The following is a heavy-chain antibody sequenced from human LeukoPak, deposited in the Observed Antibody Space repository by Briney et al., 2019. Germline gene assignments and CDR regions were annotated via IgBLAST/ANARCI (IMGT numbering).Heavy chain of an antibody. Sequence: GGSLRLSCAASGFTFSRYSMNWVRQAPGKGLEWVSSISGSSSYIYYADSVKGRFTISRHNAKNSLYLQMNSLRTEDTAVYYCAKDSLRTLPAASFDYWGQGTLVTVSS. CDR3: AKDSLRTLPAASFDY. V-gene: IGHV3-21*04. CDR2: ISGSSSYI. CDR1: GFTFSRYS. D-gene: IGHD2-2*01. J-gene: IGHJ4*02.